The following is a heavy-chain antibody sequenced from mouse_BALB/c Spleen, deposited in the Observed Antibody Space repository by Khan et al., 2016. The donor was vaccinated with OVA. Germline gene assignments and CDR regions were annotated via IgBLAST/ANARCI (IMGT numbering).Heavy chain of an antibody. CDR1: GYTFTSYW. Sequence: DLVKPGASVKLSCKASGYTFTSYWIYWIKQRPGEGLEWIGRLGPGSGSTYYNEMFKGKATLTVDTSSSTAYIQLSSLSSEDSAVXFCSSANCYCGSLYAMGYWGQRTSVTVSS. V-gene: IGHV1S41*01. J-gene: IGHJ4*01. D-gene: IGHD1-1*01. CDR2: LGPGSGST. CDR3: SSANCYCGSLYAMGY.